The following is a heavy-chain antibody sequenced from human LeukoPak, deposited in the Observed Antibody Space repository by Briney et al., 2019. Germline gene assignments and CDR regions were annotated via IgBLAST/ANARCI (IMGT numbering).Heavy chain of an antibody. J-gene: IGHJ3*01. CDR1: GFSIHQSS. D-gene: IGHD3/OR15-3a*01. Sequence: GGPLRLSCKASGFSIHQSSMSWLRQAPVKGLEWVASIRPDGSAVFYVDSVKGRLTFSRDNAKNSLDLQMNSLRAEDTALYYCAKFGLPYSIDLWGQGTMVTVSS. CDR2: IRPDGSAV. V-gene: IGHV3-7*01. CDR3: AKFGLPYSIDL.